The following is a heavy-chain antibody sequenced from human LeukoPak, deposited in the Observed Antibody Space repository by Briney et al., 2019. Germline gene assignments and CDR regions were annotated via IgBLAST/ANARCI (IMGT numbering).Heavy chain of an antibody. J-gene: IGHJ6*02. CDR3: AKVRSSGWYDGMDV. V-gene: IGHV3-23*01. Sequence: GGSLGLSCAASGFTFSSYAMSWVRQAPGKGLEWVSAISGSGGSAYYADSMKGRFTISRDNSKNTLYLQMSSLRAEDTAMYCCAKVRSSGWYDGMDVWGQGTTVTVSS. D-gene: IGHD6-19*01. CDR2: ISGSGGSA. CDR1: GFTFSSYA.